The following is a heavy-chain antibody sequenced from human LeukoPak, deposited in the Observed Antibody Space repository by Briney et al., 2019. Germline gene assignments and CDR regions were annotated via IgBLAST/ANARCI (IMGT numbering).Heavy chain of an antibody. V-gene: IGHV3-11*04. CDR3: ATDRVDWGSGTPPGY. Sequence: PGGSLRLSCSGSGFTFSDYFINWIRQTPGKGLEWISYISSSGGNIKYADSVQGRFTISRDNAKKSLYLQMNSLRVEDTAVYYCATDRVDWGSGTPPGYWGQGTLVTVSS. CDR2: ISSSGGNI. D-gene: IGHD3-9*01. CDR1: GFTFSDYF. J-gene: IGHJ4*02.